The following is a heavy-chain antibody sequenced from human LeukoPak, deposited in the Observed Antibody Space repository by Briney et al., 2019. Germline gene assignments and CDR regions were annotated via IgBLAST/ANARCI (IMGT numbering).Heavy chain of an antibody. V-gene: IGHV3-7*03. J-gene: IGHJ4*02. CDR3: ARDNPPDY. Sequence: GGSLRLSCVASGFTFSSSWMSWVRQAPGKGLEWVANIKQDGSEKSYVESVRGRFTIPRDNAKNSLYLQLNSLRAEDTALYYCARDNPPDYWGQGTLVTVSS. CDR2: IKQDGSEK. CDR1: GFTFSSSW.